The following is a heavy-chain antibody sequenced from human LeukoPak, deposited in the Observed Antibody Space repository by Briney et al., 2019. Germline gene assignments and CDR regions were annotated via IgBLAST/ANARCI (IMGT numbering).Heavy chain of an antibody. Sequence: SVKVSCKASGGTFSSYAIRWVRQAPGQGLEWMGRIIPIFGTANYAQKFQGRVTITTDESTSTAYMELSSLRSEDTAVYYCARGYYYDSSGYYYFDYWGQGTLVTVSS. V-gene: IGHV1-69*05. J-gene: IGHJ4*02. CDR2: IIPIFGTA. D-gene: IGHD3-22*01. CDR3: ARGYYYDSSGYYYFDY. CDR1: GGTFSSYA.